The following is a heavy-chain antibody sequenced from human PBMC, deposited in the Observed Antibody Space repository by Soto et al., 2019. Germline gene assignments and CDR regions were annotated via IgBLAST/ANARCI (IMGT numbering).Heavy chain of an antibody. CDR1: GFTFSSYG. CDR3: ARAIGYCSSTSCPQYYYYYGMDV. D-gene: IGHD2-2*01. CDR2: ISYDGSNK. J-gene: IGHJ6*02. Sequence: GGSLRLSCAASGFTFSSYGMHWVRQAPGKGLEWVAVISYDGSNKYYADSVKGRFTISRDNSKNTLYLQMSSLRAEDTAVYYCARAIGYCSSTSCPQYYYYYGMDVWGQGTTVTVSS. V-gene: IGHV3-30*03.